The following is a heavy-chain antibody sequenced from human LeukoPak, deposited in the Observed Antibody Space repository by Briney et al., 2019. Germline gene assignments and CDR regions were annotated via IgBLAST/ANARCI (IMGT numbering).Heavy chain of an antibody. D-gene: IGHD2-8*01. CDR2: IYPDDSDT. J-gene: IGHJ6*03. CDR3: ARLAYCSNDVFYSNYYYSMDV. Sequence: GESLKISCKGSGYTFSSYWIVWVRQMPGKGLEWMGIIYPDDSDTRYSPSFQGQVTISADKSISTAYLQWSSLKASDTAMYYCARLAYCSNDVFYSNYYYSMDVWGKGTTVTVSS. CDR1: GYTFSSYW. V-gene: IGHV5-51*01.